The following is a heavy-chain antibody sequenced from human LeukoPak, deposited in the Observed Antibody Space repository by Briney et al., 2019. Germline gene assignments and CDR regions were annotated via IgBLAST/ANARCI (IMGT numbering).Heavy chain of an antibody. CDR2: IRYDGSNK. CDR1: GFTFSSYG. V-gene: IGHV3-30*02. CDR3: SRVLEHSGSSSGALDY. J-gene: IGHJ4*02. D-gene: IGHD6-6*01. Sequence: PGGSLRLSCAASGFTFSSYGMHWVRQAPGKGLEWVAFIRYDGSNKYYADSVKGRFTISRDNSKNTLYLQMNSLKTEDTAVYYCSRVLEHSGSSSGALDYWGQGTLVTVSS.